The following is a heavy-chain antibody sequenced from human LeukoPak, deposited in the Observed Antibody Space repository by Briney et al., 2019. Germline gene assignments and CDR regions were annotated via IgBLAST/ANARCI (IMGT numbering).Heavy chain of an antibody. CDR2: IYYSGST. Sequence: SETLSLTCTVSGGSISSYYWSWIRQPPGKGLEWIGYIYYSGSTNYNPSLKSRVTISVDTSKNQFSLKLSSVTAADTAVYYCARVIRVATMIVTWGQGTLVTVSS. J-gene: IGHJ5*02. V-gene: IGHV4-59*08. D-gene: IGHD3-22*01. CDR3: ARVIRVATMIVT. CDR1: GGSISSYY.